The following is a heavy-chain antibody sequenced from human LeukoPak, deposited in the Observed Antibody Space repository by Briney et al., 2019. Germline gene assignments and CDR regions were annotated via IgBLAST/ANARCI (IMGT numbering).Heavy chain of an antibody. D-gene: IGHD2-2*01. CDR2: INPNSGGT. CDR3: AREGGYCSSTSCYPASYNWFDP. J-gene: IGHJ5*02. V-gene: IGHV1-2*02. CDR1: GYTLTELS. Sequence: ASVKVSCKVSGYTLTELSMHWVRQAPGQGLEWMGWINPNSGGTNYAQKFQGRVTMTRDTSISTAYMELSRLRSDDTAVYYCAREGGYCSSTSCYPASYNWFDPWGQGTLVTVSS.